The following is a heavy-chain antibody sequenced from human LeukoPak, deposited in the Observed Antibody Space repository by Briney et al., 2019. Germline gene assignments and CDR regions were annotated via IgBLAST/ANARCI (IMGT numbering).Heavy chain of an antibody. V-gene: IGHV3-23*01. CDR2: INGSGGST. D-gene: IGHD6-19*01. Sequence: GGSLRLSCAASGFTFSSYAMSWVRQAPGKGLEWVSAINGSGGSTYYADSVKGRFTISRDNSKNTLYLQMNSLRAEDTAVYYCAKDVGTIIAVAGTIDYWGQGTLVTVSS. CDR3: AKDVGTIIAVAGTIDY. J-gene: IGHJ4*02. CDR1: GFTFSSYA.